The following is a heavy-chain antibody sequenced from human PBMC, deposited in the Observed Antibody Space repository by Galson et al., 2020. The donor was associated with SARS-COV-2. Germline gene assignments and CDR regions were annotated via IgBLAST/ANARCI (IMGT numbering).Heavy chain of an antibody. CDR2: IYYSGTT. CDR3: ASGLSDY. V-gene: IGHV4-39*07. Sequence: ASETLSLTCTVSGGSLSDSPYYWAWIRQPPGKGLEWIGNIYYSGTTYYHPSLKSRVTISVDTSKNHFSLRLSSVTAADTAVYYCASGLSDYWGQGLLVTVSS. CDR1: GGSLSDSPYY. J-gene: IGHJ4*02.